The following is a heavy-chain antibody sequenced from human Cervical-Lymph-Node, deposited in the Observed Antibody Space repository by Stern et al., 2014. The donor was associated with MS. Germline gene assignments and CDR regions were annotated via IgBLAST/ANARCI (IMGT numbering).Heavy chain of an antibody. V-gene: IGHV2-26*01. CDR3: ARILYDGAYRGDY. Sequence: QVTLRESGPVLVKPTETLMLTCTVSGFSLSNGRMGVSWIRQPPGKALEWLAHNFSNDERSYSTSLKSRLTISKDTSRSQVVLTMTNMDPVDTATYFCARILYDGAYRGDYWGQGILVTVSS. CDR2: NFSNDER. J-gene: IGHJ4*02. D-gene: IGHD3-10*01. CDR1: GFSLSNGRMG.